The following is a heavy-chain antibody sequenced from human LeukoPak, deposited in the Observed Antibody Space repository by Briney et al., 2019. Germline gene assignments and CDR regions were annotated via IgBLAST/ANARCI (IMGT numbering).Heavy chain of an antibody. D-gene: IGHD6-13*01. Sequence: SETLSLTCTVSGGSISSHYWSWIRQPPGKGLEWIGYIYYSGSTNYNPFLKSRVTISVDTSKNQFSLKLSSVTAADTAVYYCAREMYDRIAAAEEYYYYMDVWGKGTTVTVSS. V-gene: IGHV4-59*11. J-gene: IGHJ6*03. CDR3: AREMYDRIAAAEEYYYYMDV. CDR1: GGSISSHY. CDR2: IYYSGST.